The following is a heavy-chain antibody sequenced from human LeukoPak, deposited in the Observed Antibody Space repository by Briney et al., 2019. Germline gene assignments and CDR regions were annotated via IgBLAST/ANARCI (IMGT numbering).Heavy chain of an antibody. CDR2: IWYDGSNE. D-gene: IGHD2-8*01. CDR1: GFTFSSFS. V-gene: IGHV3-33*08. J-gene: IGHJ4*02. CDR3: AREMAV. Sequence: PGGSLRLSCTASGFTFSSFSMHWVRQAPGKGLEWMAVIWYDGSNEDYADSVKGRFTISRDNSKNTLYLQMNSLRAEDTAVYYCAREMAVWGQGALVTVSS.